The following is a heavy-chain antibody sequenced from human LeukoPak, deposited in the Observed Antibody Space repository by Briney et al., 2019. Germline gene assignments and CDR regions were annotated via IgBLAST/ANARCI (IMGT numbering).Heavy chain of an antibody. CDR1: GGSFSGYY. D-gene: IGHD2-15*01. V-gene: IGHV4-34*01. CDR3: ARLVVVAAYRWVFYYYMDV. J-gene: IGHJ6*03. Sequence: PSETLSLTCAVYGGSFSGYYWSWIRQPPGKGLEWIGEINHSGSTNYNPSLKSRVTISVDTSKNQFSLKLSSVTAADTAVYYCARLVVVAAYRWVFYYYMDVWGKGTTVTISS. CDR2: INHSGST.